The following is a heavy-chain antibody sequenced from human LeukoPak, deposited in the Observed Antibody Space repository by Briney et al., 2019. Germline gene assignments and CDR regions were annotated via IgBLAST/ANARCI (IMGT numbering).Heavy chain of an antibody. CDR2: IYYSGST. CDR3: AREDGSSWSSFDY. D-gene: IGHD6-13*01. Sequence: SETLSLTCTVSGGSVSGGSYYWSWIRQPPGKGLEWIGYIYYSGSTNYNPSLKSRVTISVDTSKNQFSLKLSSVTAADTAVYYCAREDGSSWSSFDYWGQGTLVTVSS. V-gene: IGHV4-61*01. CDR1: GGSVSGGSYY. J-gene: IGHJ4*02.